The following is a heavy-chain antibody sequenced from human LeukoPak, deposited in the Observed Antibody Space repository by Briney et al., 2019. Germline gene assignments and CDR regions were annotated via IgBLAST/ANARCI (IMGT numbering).Heavy chain of an antibody. V-gene: IGHV3-23*01. J-gene: IGHJ4*02. CDR3: ARGADSNGYTVLDY. D-gene: IGHD3-22*01. Sequence: PGGSLRLSCAAPGFTFSSYAMSWVRQAPGKGLEWVSAISGSGGSTYYADSVKGRFTISRDNSKNTLYLQMNSLRAEDTAVYYCARGADSNGYTVLDYWGQGTLVTVSS. CDR2: ISGSGGST. CDR1: GFTFSSYA.